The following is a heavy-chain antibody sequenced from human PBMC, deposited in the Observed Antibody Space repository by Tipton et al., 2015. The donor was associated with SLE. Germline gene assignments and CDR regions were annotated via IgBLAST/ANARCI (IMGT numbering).Heavy chain of an antibody. CDR2: SNHSGGT. J-gene: IGHJ4*02. CDR1: GGVLSGYY. CDR3: ARSVRV. V-gene: IGHV4-34*01. D-gene: IGHD5/OR15-5a*01. Sequence: TLSLTCAVYGGVLSGYYWSWIRQPPGKGLEWIGESNHSGGTNYNPSLKSRVFISVDTSKSQFSLQLSSVTAADTAVYYCARSVRVWGQGILVTVSS.